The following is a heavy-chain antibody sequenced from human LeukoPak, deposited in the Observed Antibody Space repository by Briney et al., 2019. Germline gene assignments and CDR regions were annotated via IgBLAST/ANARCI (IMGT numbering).Heavy chain of an antibody. CDR2: ISYDGSNK. Sequence: PGGSLRLSCAASGFTFSSYAMHWVRQAPGKGLEWVAVISYDGSNKYYADSVKGRFTISRDNSKNTLYLQMNSLRAEDTAVYYCARDSVVVVAATESYGMDVWGQGTTVTVSS. D-gene: IGHD2-15*01. J-gene: IGHJ6*02. V-gene: IGHV3-30-3*01. CDR3: ARDSVVVVAATESYGMDV. CDR1: GFTFSSYA.